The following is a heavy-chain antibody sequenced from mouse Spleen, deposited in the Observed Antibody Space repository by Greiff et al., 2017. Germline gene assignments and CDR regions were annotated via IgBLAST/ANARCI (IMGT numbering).Heavy chain of an antibody. D-gene: IGHD4-1*02. CDR2: IDPSDSET. V-gene: IGHV1S126*01. CDR1: GYSFTSYW. CDR3: ARRPTFDY. Sequence: VQLQESGPQLVRPGASVKISCKASGYSFTSYWMHWVKQRPGQGLEWIGMIDPSDSETRLNQKFKDKATLTVDKSSSTAYMQLSSPTSEDSAVYYCARRPTFDYWGQGTTLTVSS. J-gene: IGHJ2*01.